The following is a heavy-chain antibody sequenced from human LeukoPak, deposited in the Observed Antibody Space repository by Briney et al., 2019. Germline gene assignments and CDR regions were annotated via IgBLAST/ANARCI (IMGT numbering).Heavy chain of an antibody. Sequence: ASETLSLTCVVNGGSFSGYYWSWIRQPPGKGLEWIGEIDQSGTTNHNPSLKSRVAISIDTSKKQFSLTLTSMTAADTAVYYCARVPHYYFGYGYFDTWGQGTRVTVSS. D-gene: IGHD3/OR15-3a*01. CDR3: ARVPHYYFGYGYFDT. V-gene: IGHV4-34*01. J-gene: IGHJ4*02. CDR2: IDQSGTT. CDR1: GGSFSGYY.